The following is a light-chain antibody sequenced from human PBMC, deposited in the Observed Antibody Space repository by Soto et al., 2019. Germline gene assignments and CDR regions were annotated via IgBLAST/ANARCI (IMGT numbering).Light chain of an antibody. J-gene: IGLJ2*01. Sequence: QAVVTQPPSASGSPGQSVTISCTGTSSDVGGYNYVSWYQHHPGKAPKLVIYEVSKRPSGVPDRFSGSKSGNTASLTVSGLQAEDEADYYCSSYTGVNYFVLFGGGTKLTVL. CDR2: EVS. CDR1: SSDVGGYNY. V-gene: IGLV2-8*01. CDR3: SSYTGVNYFVL.